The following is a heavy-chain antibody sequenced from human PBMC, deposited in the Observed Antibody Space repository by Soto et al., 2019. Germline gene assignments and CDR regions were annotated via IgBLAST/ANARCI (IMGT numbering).Heavy chain of an antibody. CDR3: ARRPSYYYDSSGFDPFDY. CDR2: IYYSGTT. D-gene: IGHD3-22*01. V-gene: IGHV4-39*01. CDR1: GGSISSKNYY. Sequence: QLQLQESGPGLVKPSETLSLTCSVSGGSISSKNYYWGWIRQPQGKGLEWIGIIYYSGTTYYNPSLKSLVISSVDASNNQFSLKMSSVTAVDTAVYYCARRPSYYYDSSGFDPFDYWGQGTLVTVSS. J-gene: IGHJ4*02.